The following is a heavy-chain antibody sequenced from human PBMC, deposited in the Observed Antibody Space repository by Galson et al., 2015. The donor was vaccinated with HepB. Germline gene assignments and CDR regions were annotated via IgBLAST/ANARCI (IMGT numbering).Heavy chain of an antibody. J-gene: IGHJ4*02. CDR3: ARDPAAGDS. CDR2: ITDNGDV. Sequence: SLRLSCAASGFTFSIYSMNWVRQAPGKGLEWVSSITDNGDVYYAVSVKGRFSISSDNAQNSLYLQMSSLRAEDTAMYYCARDPAAGDSWGQGTLVTVSS. V-gene: IGHV3-21*01. CDR1: GFTFSIYS. D-gene: IGHD6-13*01.